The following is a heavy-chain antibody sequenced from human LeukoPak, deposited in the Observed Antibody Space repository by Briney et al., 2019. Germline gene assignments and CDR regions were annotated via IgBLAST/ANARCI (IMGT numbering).Heavy chain of an antibody. CDR2: IYYSGST. V-gene: IGHV4-59*01. D-gene: IGHD6-19*01. J-gene: IGHJ5*02. Sequence: SETLSLTCTVSGGSISSYYWSWIRQPPGKGLEWIGYIYYSGSTNYNPSLKSRVTISVDTSKNQFSLKLSSVTAADTAVYYCARDKGIAVAGSFDPWGQGTLVTVSS. CDR1: GGSISSYY. CDR3: ARDKGIAVAGSFDP.